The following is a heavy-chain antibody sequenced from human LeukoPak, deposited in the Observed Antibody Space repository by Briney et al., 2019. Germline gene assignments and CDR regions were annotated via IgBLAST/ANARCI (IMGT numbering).Heavy chain of an antibody. CDR3: ARAGAAGPAVDF. J-gene: IGHJ4*02. CDR2: MHYSGST. CDR1: GDPIRSYY. Sequence: SETLSLTCIVSGDPIRSYYWSWIRQPPGKGLEWIAYMHYSGSTNYNPSLKSRVAISVDTSKNQFSLKLSSVTAADTAVYYCARAGAAGPAVDFWGQGTLVTVSS. D-gene: IGHD6-25*01. V-gene: IGHV4-59*01.